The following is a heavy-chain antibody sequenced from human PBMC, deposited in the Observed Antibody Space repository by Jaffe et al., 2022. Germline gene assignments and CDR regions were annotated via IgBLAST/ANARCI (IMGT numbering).Heavy chain of an antibody. CDR2: ITTSGTTM. Sequence: EVQLVESGGGLVQPGGSLRLSCVASTFTFSFYEMNWVRQAPGKGLEWVSYITTSGTTMLYADSVKGRFTVSRDNAKNSLYLQMNSLRVEDTALYFCATDSSGDEDFDYWGQGTLVTVSS. D-gene: IGHD3-10*01. CDR1: TFTFSFYE. CDR3: ATDSSGDEDFDY. J-gene: IGHJ4*02. V-gene: IGHV3-48*03.